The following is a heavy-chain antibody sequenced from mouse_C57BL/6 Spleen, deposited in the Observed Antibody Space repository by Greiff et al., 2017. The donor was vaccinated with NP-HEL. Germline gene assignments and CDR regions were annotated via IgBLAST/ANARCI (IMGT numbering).Heavy chain of an antibody. CDR2: IDPSDSYT. D-gene: IGHD1-1*01. V-gene: IGHV1-69*01. CDR3: ARGYYGSSPKYVDV. CDR1: GYTFTSYW. J-gene: IGHJ1*03. Sequence: QVQLQQPGAELVMPGASVKLSCKASGYTFTSYWMHWVKQRPGQGLEWIGEIDPSDSYTNYNQKFKGKSTLTVDKSSSTAYMQLSSLTSEDSAVYYCARGYYGSSPKYVDVWGTGTTVTVSS.